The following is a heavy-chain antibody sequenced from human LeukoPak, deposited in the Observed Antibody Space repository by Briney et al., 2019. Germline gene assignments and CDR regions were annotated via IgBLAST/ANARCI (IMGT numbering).Heavy chain of an antibody. Sequence: QAGGSLRLSCSASGFTFSSYAMHWVRQAPGKGLEWVSAISGSGGSTYYADSVKGRFTISRDNSKNTLFLQMNSLRADDTAVYYCAKEPRENSGYYVSGWFDPWGQGTLVTVSS. V-gene: IGHV3-23*01. CDR1: GFTFSSYA. J-gene: IGHJ5*02. CDR3: AKEPRENSGYYVSGWFDP. CDR2: ISGSGGST. D-gene: IGHD5-12*01.